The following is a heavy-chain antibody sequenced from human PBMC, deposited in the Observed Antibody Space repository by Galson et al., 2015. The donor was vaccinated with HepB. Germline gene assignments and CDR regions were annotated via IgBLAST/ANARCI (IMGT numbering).Heavy chain of an antibody. V-gene: IGHV3-33*01. CDR2: IWYDGSNK. Sequence: SLRLSCAASGFTFSTYGMHWVRQAPGKGLEWVAVIWYDGSNKYYADSVKGRFTISRDNSKNTLYLQMNSLRAEDTAVYFCARDRYHRDDFWSGYYTGLDYWGQGTLVTVSS. J-gene: IGHJ4*02. D-gene: IGHD3-3*01. CDR3: ARDRYHRDDFWSGYYTGLDY. CDR1: GFTFSTYG.